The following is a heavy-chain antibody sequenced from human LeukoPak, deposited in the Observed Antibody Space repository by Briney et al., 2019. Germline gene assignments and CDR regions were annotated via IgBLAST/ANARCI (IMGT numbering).Heavy chain of an antibody. CDR2: IIPIFGTA. D-gene: IGHD2-2*01. V-gene: IGHV1-69*06. Sequence: ASVKVSHKASGGTFSSYAISWVRQAPGQGLEWMGGIIPIFGTANYAQKFQGRVTMTEDTSTDTAYMELSSLRCEDTAVYYCATDIHCRSTSCKGYWGQGTLVTVSS. J-gene: IGHJ4*02. CDR1: GGTFSSYA. CDR3: ATDIHCRSTSCKGY.